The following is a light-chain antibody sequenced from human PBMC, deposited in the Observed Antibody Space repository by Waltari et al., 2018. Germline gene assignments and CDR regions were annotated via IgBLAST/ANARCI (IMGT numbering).Light chain of an antibody. CDR1: SSNIGANY. V-gene: IGLV1-47*01. CDR2: RSY. CDR3: ATWDDSLNAWV. Sequence: QSVLTQSPSASGTPGQRVTLSCSGSSSNIGANYVYWYQQFPGPAPRLLIYRSYQRPSGVPDRFSGSKSGTSASLAISGLRSEDEADYYCATWDDSLNAWVFGGGTRLTAL. J-gene: IGLJ3*02.